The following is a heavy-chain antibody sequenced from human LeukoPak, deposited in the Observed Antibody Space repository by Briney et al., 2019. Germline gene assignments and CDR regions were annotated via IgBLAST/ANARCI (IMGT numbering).Heavy chain of an antibody. D-gene: IGHD5-12*01. CDR2: ISFDGTIK. Sequence: GGSLRLSCSASGFTFSNYAMHWVRQAPGKGLEWVAAISFDGTIKYYADSVKGRSTISRDNPNNTLYLQVNSLRPEDTAVYYCARFRNVGRGSGAYYFDYWGQGTLVTVSS. V-gene: IGHV3-30*04. CDR1: GFTFSNYA. CDR3: ARFRNVGRGSGAYYFDY. J-gene: IGHJ4*02.